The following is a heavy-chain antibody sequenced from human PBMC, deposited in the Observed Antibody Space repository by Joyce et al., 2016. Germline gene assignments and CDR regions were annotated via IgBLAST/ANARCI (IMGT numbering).Heavy chain of an antibody. J-gene: IGHJ4*02. CDR3: ARVPGFH. V-gene: IGHV3-53*01. CDR1: GFTVSNNY. CDR2: IYSGGDT. Sequence: EVQLVESGGGLIQPGGSLRLSCAASGFTVSNNYMTWVRQAPGKGLDWVSFIYSGGDTYYADSVKGRCTISRDKNTLYLQMNSLRVEDTAVYYCARVPGFHWGQGTLVTVSS.